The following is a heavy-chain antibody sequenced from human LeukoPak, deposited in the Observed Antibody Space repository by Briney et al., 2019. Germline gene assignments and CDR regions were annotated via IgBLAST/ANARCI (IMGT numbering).Heavy chain of an antibody. CDR2: ISGSGGST. J-gene: IGHJ1*01. D-gene: IGHD2-15*01. Sequence: GGSLRLSCAASGFTFSSYAMSWVRQAPGKGLEWVSAISGSGGSTYYADSVKGRFTISRDNSKNTLYLQMNSLRAEDTAVYYCAKDPIVVVAATYFQHWGQGTLVTVSS. V-gene: IGHV3-23*01. CDR3: AKDPIVVVAATYFQH. CDR1: GFTFSSYA.